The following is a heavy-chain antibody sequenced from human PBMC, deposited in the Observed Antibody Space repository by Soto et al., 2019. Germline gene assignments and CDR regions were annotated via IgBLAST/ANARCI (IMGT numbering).Heavy chain of an antibody. D-gene: IGHD3-22*01. CDR2: IYYSGST. Sequence: SETLSLTCTVSGGSISSGGYYWSWIRQHPGKGLEWIGYIYYSGSTYYNPSLKSRVTISVDTSKNQFSLKLSSVTAADTAVYYCARAGNYYDSRWFDPWGQGTLVTVSS. V-gene: IGHV4-31*03. CDR3: ARAGNYYDSRWFDP. J-gene: IGHJ5*02. CDR1: GGSISSGGYY.